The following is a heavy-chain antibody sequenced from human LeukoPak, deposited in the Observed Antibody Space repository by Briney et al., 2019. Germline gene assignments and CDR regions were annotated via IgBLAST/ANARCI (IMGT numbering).Heavy chain of an antibody. CDR1: GFTFSNYG. V-gene: IGHV3-33*01. CDR3: ARDITGDPPPYYFDY. CDR2: MWFDGSQK. J-gene: IGHJ4*02. Sequence: PGGSLTLFCAASGFTFSNYGLHWVRQAPGKGLEWLAFMWFDGSQKYYADSVKGRFPISRDNSRSMLYLQMDSLRAEDTAVYYCARDITGDPPPYYFDYWGQGSLVTVSS. D-gene: IGHD7-27*01.